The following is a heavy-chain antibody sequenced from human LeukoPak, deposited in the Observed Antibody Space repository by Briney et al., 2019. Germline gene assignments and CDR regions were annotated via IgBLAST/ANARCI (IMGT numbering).Heavy chain of an antibody. D-gene: IGHD3-10*01. CDR3: AKDTPRVYGSGSYYYYYGMDV. Sequence: PGRSLRLSCAASGFTFSSYGMHWVRQAPGKGLEWAAVISYDGSNKYYADSVKGRFTISRDNSKNTLYLQMNSLRAEDTAVYYCAKDTPRVYGSGSYYYYYGMDVWGQGTTVTVSS. CDR1: GFTFSSYG. J-gene: IGHJ6*02. V-gene: IGHV3-30*18. CDR2: ISYDGSNK.